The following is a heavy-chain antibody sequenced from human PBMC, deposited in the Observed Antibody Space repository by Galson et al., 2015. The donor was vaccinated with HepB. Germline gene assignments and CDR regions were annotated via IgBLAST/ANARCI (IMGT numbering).Heavy chain of an antibody. CDR2: TYYRSTWHN. V-gene: IGHV6-1*01. CDR1: GDSVSSNIAA. J-gene: IGHJ6*03. D-gene: IGHD2-2*01. CDR3: VRDQLVVPAALYYYYYMDV. Sequence: CAISGDSVSSNIAAWNWIRQSPSRGLEWLGRTYYRSTWHNDYAMSVKSRITINPDTSTNQFSLQLNSVTPEDSAVYYCVRDQLVVPAALYYYYYMDVWGKGTTVTVSS.